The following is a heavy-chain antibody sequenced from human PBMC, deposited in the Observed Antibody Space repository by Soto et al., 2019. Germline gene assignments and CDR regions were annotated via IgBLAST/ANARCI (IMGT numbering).Heavy chain of an antibody. CDR1: VYSFTHYW. J-gene: IGHJ4*02. V-gene: IGHV5-51*01. CDR3: ARQDCSNSAGY. D-gene: IGHD4-4*01. Sequence: GESLKISCKGSVYSFTHYWIGWVRQMPGKGLEWMGIIYPVDSETKYSPSFQGQVTMSADRSIGTAYLQWSSLKASDTAMYYCARQDCSNSAGYWGQGTLVTVSS. CDR2: IYPVDSET.